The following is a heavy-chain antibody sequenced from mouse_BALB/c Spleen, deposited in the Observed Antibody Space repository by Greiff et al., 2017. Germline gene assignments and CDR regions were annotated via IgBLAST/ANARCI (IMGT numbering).Heavy chain of an antibody. CDR2: ISYDGSN. CDR1: GYSITSGYY. V-gene: IGHV3-6*02. Sequence: EVKLQESGPGLVKPSQSLSLTCSVTGYSITSGYYWNWIRQFPGNKLEWMGYISYDGSNNYNPSLKNRITITRDTSKNQFFLKLNSVTTEDTATYYCARGDGNYGLDYWGQGTSVTVSS. CDR3: ARGDGNYGLDY. J-gene: IGHJ4*01. D-gene: IGHD2-1*01.